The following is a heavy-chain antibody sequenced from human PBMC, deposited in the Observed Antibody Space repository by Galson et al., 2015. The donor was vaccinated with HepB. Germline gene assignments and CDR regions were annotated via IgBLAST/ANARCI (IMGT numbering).Heavy chain of an antibody. D-gene: IGHD3-22*01. CDR2: IIPILGIA. Sequence: SVKVSCKASGGTFSSYTISWVRQAPGQGLEWMGRIIPILGIANYAQKFQGRVTITADKSTSTAYMELSSLRSEDTAVYYCARDRRNYYDSSGYYSPYGMDVWGQGTTVTVSS. J-gene: IGHJ6*02. CDR3: ARDRRNYYDSSGYYSPYGMDV. V-gene: IGHV1-69*04. CDR1: GGTFSSYT.